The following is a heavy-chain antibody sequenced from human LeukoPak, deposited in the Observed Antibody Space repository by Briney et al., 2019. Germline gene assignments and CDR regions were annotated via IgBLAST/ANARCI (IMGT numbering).Heavy chain of an antibody. D-gene: IGHD2-15*01. Sequence: PGGSLRLSCAASGFTLSGHWMSWVRQAPGKGLEWVANTNQDASAKYYVGSVKGRFTISRDNAKNSMYLQMNSLRAEDTAVYYCARWDIRGTAHQLDYWGQGTLVSVSS. V-gene: IGHV3-7*01. CDR3: ARWDIRGTAHQLDY. CDR2: TNQDASAK. CDR1: GFTLSGHW. J-gene: IGHJ4*02.